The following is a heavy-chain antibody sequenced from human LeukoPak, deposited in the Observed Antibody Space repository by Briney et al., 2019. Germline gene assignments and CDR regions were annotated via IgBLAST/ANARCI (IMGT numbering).Heavy chain of an antibody. CDR1: GFTFDDYA. CDR2: ISWNSGSI. V-gene: IGHV3-9*01. D-gene: IGHD4-17*01. Sequence: PGGSLGLSCAASGFTFDDYAMHWVRQAPGKGLEWVSGISWNSGSIGYADSVKGRFTISRDNSKNTLYLQMNSLRAEDTAVYYCAKDGESADYGDYVLDYWGQGTLVTVSS. CDR3: AKDGESADYGDYVLDY. J-gene: IGHJ4*02.